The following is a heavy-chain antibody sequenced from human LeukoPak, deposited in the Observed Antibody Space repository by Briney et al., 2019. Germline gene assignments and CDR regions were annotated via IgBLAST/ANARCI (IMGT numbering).Heavy chain of an antibody. V-gene: IGHV3-43*01. CDR2: ISRDGSTP. D-gene: IGHD3-16*01. CDR1: GFIFDDSL. CDR3: ARDIRGNYFDS. J-gene: IGHJ4*02. Sequence: PGGSLRLSCVASGFIFDDSLMHWVRQAPGKGLEWISLISRDGSTPYYADSVKGRFTISRDNNKNSLFLQMNSLTPEDTAVYYCARDIRGNYFDSWGQGTLVTVSS.